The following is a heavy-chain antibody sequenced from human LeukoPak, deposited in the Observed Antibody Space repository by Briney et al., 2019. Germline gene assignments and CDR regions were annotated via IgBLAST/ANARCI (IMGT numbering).Heavy chain of an antibody. CDR3: ARGVVTAEDAFDI. D-gene: IGHD2-21*02. Sequence: SETLSLTCTVSGGSISSYYWSWIRQPPGKGLEWIGYIYYSESTNYNPSLKSRVTISVDTSKNQFSLKPSSVTAADTAVYYCARGVVTAEDAFDIWGQGTMVTVSS. V-gene: IGHV4-59*01. CDR2: IYYSEST. CDR1: GGSISSYY. J-gene: IGHJ3*02.